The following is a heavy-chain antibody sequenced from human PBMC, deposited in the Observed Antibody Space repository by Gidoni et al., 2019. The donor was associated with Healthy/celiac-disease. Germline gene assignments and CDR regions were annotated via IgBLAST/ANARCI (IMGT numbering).Heavy chain of an antibody. CDR2: IWYDGSNK. J-gene: IGHJ6*02. CDR3: ARLWSDEMDV. V-gene: IGHV3-33*01. Sequence: QVQLVESGGGVVQPGRSLRLSCAASGFTFSSYGMHWVRQAPGKGLEGVAVIWYDGSNKYYADSVKGRFTISRDNSKNTLYLQMNSLRAEDTAVYYCARLWSDEMDVWGQGTTVTVSS. CDR1: GFTFSSYG. D-gene: IGHD3-3*01.